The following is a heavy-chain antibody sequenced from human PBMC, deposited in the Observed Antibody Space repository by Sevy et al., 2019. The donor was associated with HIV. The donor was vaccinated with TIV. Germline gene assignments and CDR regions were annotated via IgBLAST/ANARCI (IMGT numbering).Heavy chain of an antibody. D-gene: IGHD3-16*01. CDR1: GGSISSYY. Sequence: SETLSLTCTVSGGSISSYYWSWIRQPPGKGLEWSGYIYYSGSTNYNPSLKSRVTISVDTSKNQLSLKLSSVTAAVTAVSYCARRGARFIPQYHYLYPLPNDYYYYGMDVWGQGTTVTVSS. J-gene: IGHJ6*02. CDR3: ARRGARFIPQYHYLYPLPNDYYYYGMDV. V-gene: IGHV4-59*12. CDR2: IYYSGST.